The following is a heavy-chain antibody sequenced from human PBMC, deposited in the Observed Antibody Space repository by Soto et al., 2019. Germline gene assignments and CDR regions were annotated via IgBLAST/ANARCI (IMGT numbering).Heavy chain of an antibody. J-gene: IGHJ4*02. Sequence: ESLKISCQGSGFSFSTTWIGWVRQMPGKGLEHMGLIYPGDSDAIYSPSFQGQVTISVDKSISTAYLQWSSLKASDTAMYYCARSLGFDSSSFGLFDYWGQGTLVTVSS. CDR2: IYPGDSDA. CDR1: GFSFSTTW. CDR3: ARSLGFDSSSFGLFDY. V-gene: IGHV5-51*01. D-gene: IGHD6-6*01.